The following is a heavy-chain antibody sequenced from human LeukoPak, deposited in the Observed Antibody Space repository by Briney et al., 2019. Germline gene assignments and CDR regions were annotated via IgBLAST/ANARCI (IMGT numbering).Heavy chain of an antibody. D-gene: IGHD3-3*01. Sequence: ASVKVSCKASGYTFTSYGISWVRQAPGQGLEWMGWISAYNGNTNYAQKLQGRVTMTTDTSTSTAYMELRSLRSDDTAVYYCARVRGWDFWSGYYRPPSGLPLNFDPWGQRTLVTVSS. CDR1: GYTFTSYG. CDR2: ISAYNGNT. J-gene: IGHJ5*02. V-gene: IGHV1-18*01. CDR3: ARVRGWDFWSGYYRPPSGLPLNFDP.